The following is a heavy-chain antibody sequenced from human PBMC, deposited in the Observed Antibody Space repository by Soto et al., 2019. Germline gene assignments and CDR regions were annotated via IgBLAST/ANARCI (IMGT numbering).Heavy chain of an antibody. CDR1: GYTFTSYG. J-gene: IGHJ5*02. CDR3: ARIKRGEMATIGENWFDP. V-gene: IGHV1-18*04. Sequence: EASVKVSCKASGYTFTSYGISWVRQAPGQGLEWMGWISAYNGNTNYAQKLQGRVTMTTDTSTSTAYMELRSLRSDDTAVYYCARIKRGEMATIGENWFDPWGQGTLVTVSS. D-gene: IGHD5-12*01. CDR2: ISAYNGNT.